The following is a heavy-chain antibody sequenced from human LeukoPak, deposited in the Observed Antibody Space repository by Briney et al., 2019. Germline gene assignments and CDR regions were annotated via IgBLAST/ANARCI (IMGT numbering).Heavy chain of an antibody. CDR2: INHSGST. CDR3: ARGVGVVVPAADHLWAD. Sequence: PSETLSLTCAVYGGSFSGYYWSWLRQPPGKGLEWIGEINHSGSTNYNPSLKSRVTISVDTSKNQFSLKLSSVTAADTAVYYCARGVGVVVPAADHLWADWGQGTLVTVSS. CDR1: GGSFSGYY. V-gene: IGHV4-34*01. D-gene: IGHD2-2*01. J-gene: IGHJ4*02.